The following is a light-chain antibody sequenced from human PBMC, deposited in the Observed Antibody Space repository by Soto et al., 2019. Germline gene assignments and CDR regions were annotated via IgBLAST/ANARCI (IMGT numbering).Light chain of an antibody. CDR2: GAS. Sequence: DIQMPQSPPTLPASVGDSVTITRRACHRVTTWVSWNRQIPAKAPNLRINGASTLESGVPSRFSGSGSGTEFTLTISSLQPDDFATSYCQPYNTHSPTFGPGTKV. CDR1: HRVTTW. J-gene: IGKJ1*01. CDR3: QPYNTHSPT. V-gene: IGKV1-5*01.